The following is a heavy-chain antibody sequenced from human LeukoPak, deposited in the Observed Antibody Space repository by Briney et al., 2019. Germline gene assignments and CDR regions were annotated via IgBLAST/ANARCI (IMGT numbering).Heavy chain of an antibody. D-gene: IGHD1-26*01. J-gene: IGHJ3*02. CDR3: AIDRDGSLTPSAFDI. CDR2: IIPILGIA. Sequence: SVKVSCKDPGGIFSIDAISWVRQAPGQGLEWMGRIIPILGIAHYSQNFQGRVTITAGKSTNTAYMEMSSLTSEDTAVYYCAIDRDGSLTPSAFDIWGHGTMVTVSS. V-gene: IGHV1-69*04. CDR1: GGIFSIDA.